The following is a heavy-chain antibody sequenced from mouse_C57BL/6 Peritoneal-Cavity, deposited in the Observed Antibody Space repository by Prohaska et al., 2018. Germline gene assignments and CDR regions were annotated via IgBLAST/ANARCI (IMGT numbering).Heavy chain of an antibody. CDR3: ERKSFDY. CDR1: GYAFTNYL. Sequence: QVQLPQSGAELVMPGTSVKVSCKASGYAFTNYLLEWIKQRPGHGLAWMGVIKTGSGGTNNNEKFKCKATQTEDKPSSTAYMQLSSLTSEDSAVYFCERKSFDYWGQGTTLTVSS. J-gene: IGHJ2*01. CDR2: IKTGSGGT. V-gene: IGHV1-54*01.